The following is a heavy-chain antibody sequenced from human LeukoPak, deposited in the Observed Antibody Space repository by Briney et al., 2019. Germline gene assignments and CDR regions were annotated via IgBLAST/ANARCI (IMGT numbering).Heavy chain of an antibody. J-gene: IGHJ4*02. Sequence: SVKVSCKASGGTFSSYAISWVRQAPGQGLEWMGGIIPVFGTANYAQKFQGRVTITADESTSTAYMELSSLRSEDTAVYYCARAPGGRSSWYYFDYWGQGTLVTVSS. D-gene: IGHD6-13*01. CDR2: IIPVFGTA. CDR1: GGTFSSYA. V-gene: IGHV1-69*13. CDR3: ARAPGGRSSWYYFDY.